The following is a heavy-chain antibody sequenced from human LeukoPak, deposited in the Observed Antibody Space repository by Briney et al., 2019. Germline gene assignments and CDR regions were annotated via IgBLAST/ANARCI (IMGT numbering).Heavy chain of an antibody. CDR1: GYTFTDYG. Sequence: ASVKVSCKASGYTFTDYGITWVRQASGQGLEWMGWTSVYNGNAVYPQKLQGRVTMTTDTSTRTVYMEVRSLTSDDTAMYYCARVVSGSWYPLDYWGQGTQVTVSS. D-gene: IGHD1-26*01. V-gene: IGHV1-18*01. CDR3: ARVVSGSWYPLDY. CDR2: TSVYNGNA. J-gene: IGHJ4*02.